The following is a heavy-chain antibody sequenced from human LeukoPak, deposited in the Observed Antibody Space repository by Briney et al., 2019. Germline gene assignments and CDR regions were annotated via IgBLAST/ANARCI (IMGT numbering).Heavy chain of an antibody. V-gene: IGHV4-59*01. J-gene: IGHJ4*02. Sequence: PSETLSLTCTVSGGSISSYYWSWIRQPPGKGLGWIGYIYYSGSTNYNPSLKSQVTISVDTSKNQFSLKLSSVTAADTAVYYCARVPEGTSYYFDYWGQGTLVTVSS. CDR3: ARVPEGTSYYFDY. D-gene: IGHD3-10*01. CDR2: IYYSGST. CDR1: GGSISSYY.